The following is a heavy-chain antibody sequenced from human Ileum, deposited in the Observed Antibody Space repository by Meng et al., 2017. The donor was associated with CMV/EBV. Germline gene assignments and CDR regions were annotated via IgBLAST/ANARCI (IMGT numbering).Heavy chain of an antibody. CDR1: GFIFSNFG. Sequence: GDSLKIPCAASGFIFSNFGMHWVRQAPGKGLEWISYISSSGDTKYHADSVKGRFTVSRDNAKKSLYLQMESLRADDTAVYYCARDGGVMVGATDFYFGMDVWGQGNTVTVSS. V-gene: IGHV3-48*04. CDR3: ARDGGVMVGATDFYFGMDV. J-gene: IGHJ6*01. CDR2: ISSSGDTK. D-gene: IGHD1-26*01.